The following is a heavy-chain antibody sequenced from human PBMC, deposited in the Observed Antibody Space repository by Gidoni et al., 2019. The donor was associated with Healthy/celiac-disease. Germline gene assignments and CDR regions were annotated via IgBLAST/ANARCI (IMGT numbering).Heavy chain of an antibody. Sequence: EVQLVESGGGLVQPGGSLRLSCAASGLTFSSYWMSWVRQAPGKGLEWVANIKQDGSEKYYVDSVKGRFTISRDNAKNSLYLQMNSLRAEDTAVYYCARDLREYSSSWSFDPWGQGTLVTVSS. CDR3: ARDLREYSSSWSFDP. D-gene: IGHD6-13*01. V-gene: IGHV3-7*01. CDR1: GLTFSSYW. CDR2: IKQDGSEK. J-gene: IGHJ5*02.